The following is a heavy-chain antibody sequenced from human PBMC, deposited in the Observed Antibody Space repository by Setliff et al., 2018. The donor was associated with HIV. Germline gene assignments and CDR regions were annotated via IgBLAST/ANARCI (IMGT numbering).Heavy chain of an antibody. D-gene: IGHD5-18*01. V-gene: IGHV3-23*01. CDR3: AKGGYGGAYYVAGY. Sequence: GGSLRLSCEASGFPFSAYAFSWVRQAPGKGLEWVSTSGNGGIIVYTDSVKGRFTMSRDSSKNTLFLVLTSLRPEDAAMYYCAKGGYGGAYYVAGYWGQGTKVTVSS. J-gene: IGHJ4*02. CDR1: GFPFSAYA. CDR2: SGNGGII.